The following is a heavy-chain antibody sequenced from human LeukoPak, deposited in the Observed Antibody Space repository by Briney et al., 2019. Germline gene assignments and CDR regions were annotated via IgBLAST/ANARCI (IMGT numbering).Heavy chain of an antibody. D-gene: IGHD2-2*03. V-gene: IGHV4-39*01. CDR1: GFTFSSYSMN. CDR2: TYYSGTT. Sequence: GSLRLSCAASGFTFSSYSMNWVRQPPGKGLELIGSTYYSGTTHYTPSLKGRVTISVDTSKNQFSLKLSSVTAADTAVYYCARLGYCSSTSCRYWYFDVWGRGTLVTVSS. CDR3: ARLGYCSSTSCRYWYFDV. J-gene: IGHJ2*01.